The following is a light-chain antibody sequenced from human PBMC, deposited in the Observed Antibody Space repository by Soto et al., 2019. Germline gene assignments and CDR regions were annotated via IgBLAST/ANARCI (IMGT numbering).Light chain of an antibody. CDR2: AAS. CDR1: QSVSSSY. V-gene: IGKV3-20*01. Sequence: EIVLTQSPGTLSLSPGERATLSCRASQSVSSSYLAWYQQKPGQAPRLLICAASSRATGIPDRFSGSGSGTDFTLTISRLEPEDFAVYYCQQYGSSRTFGQGTKVEIK. J-gene: IGKJ1*01. CDR3: QQYGSSRT.